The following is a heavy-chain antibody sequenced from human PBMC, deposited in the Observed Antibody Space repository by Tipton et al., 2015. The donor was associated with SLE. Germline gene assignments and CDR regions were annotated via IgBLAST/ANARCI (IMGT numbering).Heavy chain of an antibody. Sequence: LSCAVYGGSFSGYYWSWIRQPPGKGLEWIGEINHSGSTNYNPSLKSRVTISVDTSKNQFSLKLSSVTAADTAVYYCARGFPQPNWNYEPFDYWGQGTLVTVSS. CDR3: ARGFPQPNWNYEPFDY. CDR2: INHSGST. V-gene: IGHV4-34*01. D-gene: IGHD1-7*01. J-gene: IGHJ4*02. CDR1: GGSFSGYY.